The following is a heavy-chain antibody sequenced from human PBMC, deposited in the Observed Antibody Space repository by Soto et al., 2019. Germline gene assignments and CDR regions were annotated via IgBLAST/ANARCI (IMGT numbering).Heavy chain of an antibody. Sequence: PGGSLRLSCAAAGFTFSSYAMHWVRQAPGKGLEYVSAISSNGGSTYYANSVKGRFTISGDNSKNTLYLQMGSLRAEDMAVYYCARTSTLHTAWFDPWGQGTLVTVSS. CDR2: ISSNGGST. CDR1: GFTFSSYA. J-gene: IGHJ5*02. CDR3: ARTSTLHTAWFDP. V-gene: IGHV3-64*01. D-gene: IGHD2-21*02.